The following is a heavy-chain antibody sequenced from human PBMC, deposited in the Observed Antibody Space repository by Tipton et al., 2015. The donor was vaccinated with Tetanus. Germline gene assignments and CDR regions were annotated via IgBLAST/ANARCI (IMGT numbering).Heavy chain of an antibody. D-gene: IGHD4-17*01. CDR3: ARGPTATSDY. CDR2: MFYSGSA. J-gene: IGHJ4*02. CDR1: GGSISNDNYY. Sequence: TLSLTCTVSGGSISNDNYYWSWIRQPPGKGLEWIGYMFYSGSAYYNSSLKSRITISMDTSRNQFSLNLSSVTAADTAVYYCARGPTATSDYWGQGTQIIVSS. V-gene: IGHV4-30-4*01.